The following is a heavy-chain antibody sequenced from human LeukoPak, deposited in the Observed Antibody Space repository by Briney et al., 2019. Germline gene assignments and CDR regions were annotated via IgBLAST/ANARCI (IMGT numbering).Heavy chain of an antibody. D-gene: IGHD3-10*01. Sequence: GESLKISCKGSGYSFTNYWIDWVRQMPGKGLEWMGIIYPGDSDTRYSPSFQGQVTISAGKSISTAYLQWSSLKASDTAMYYCARRPAAYYGSGSSPFSFDYWGQGTLVTVSS. CDR1: GYSFTNYW. J-gene: IGHJ4*02. CDR3: ARRPAAYYGSGSSPFSFDY. V-gene: IGHV5-51*01. CDR2: IYPGDSDT.